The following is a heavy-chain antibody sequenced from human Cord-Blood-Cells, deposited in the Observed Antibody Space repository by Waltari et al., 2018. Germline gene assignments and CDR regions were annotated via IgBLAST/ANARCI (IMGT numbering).Heavy chain of an antibody. V-gene: IGHV1-2*02. Sequence: QVQLVQSGAEVKKPGASVKVPCQASGYTFTGYYMHWVRLAPGQGLEWMGWIKPNSGGTNYAQKFQGRVTMTRDTSISTAYMELSRLRSDDTAVYYCARPGIAAAGTFAFDIWGQGTMVTVSS. J-gene: IGHJ3*02. CDR3: ARPGIAAAGTFAFDI. D-gene: IGHD6-13*01. CDR1: GYTFTGYY. CDR2: IKPNSGGT.